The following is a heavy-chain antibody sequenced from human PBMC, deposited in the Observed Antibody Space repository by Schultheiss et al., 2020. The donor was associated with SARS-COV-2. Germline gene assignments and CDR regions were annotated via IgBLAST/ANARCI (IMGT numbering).Heavy chain of an antibody. V-gene: IGHV4-39*01. CDR1: GGSISSSSYY. CDR3: ARTMGGYICSSTSCYAGYAEYFQH. D-gene: IGHD2-2*01. J-gene: IGHJ1*01. CDR2: IYYSGST. Sequence: SETLSLTCTVSGGSISSSSYYWGWIRQPPGKGLEWIGSIYYSGSTYYNPSLKSRVTISVDTSKNQFSLKLSSVTAADTAVYYCARTMGGYICSSTSCYAGYAEYFQHWGQGTLVTVSS.